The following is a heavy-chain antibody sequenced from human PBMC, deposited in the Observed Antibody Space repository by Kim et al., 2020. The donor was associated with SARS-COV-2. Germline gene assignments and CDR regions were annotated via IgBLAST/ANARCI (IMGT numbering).Heavy chain of an antibody. V-gene: IGHV4-39*07. CDR2: IYYTGST. CDR3: ALDSRGFY. D-gene: IGHD6-19*01. CDR1: GGSISTSSYY. Sequence: SETLSLTCTVSGGSISTSSYYWGWIRQPPGKGLEWIGSIYYTGSTYYNSSLKSRVTISLDTSKNQFSLRLTSLTAAVTAVYYCALDSRGFYWGRGTLVTASS. J-gene: IGHJ4*02.